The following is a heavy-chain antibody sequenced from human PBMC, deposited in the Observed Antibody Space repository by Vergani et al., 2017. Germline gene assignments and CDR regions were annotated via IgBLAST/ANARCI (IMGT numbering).Heavy chain of an antibody. J-gene: IGHJ4*02. CDR1: GFSFSSFG. CDR3: ARDGGCATISGYFSGAFDY. Sequence: QVQLVESGGGVVQPGRSLRLSCAASGFSFSSFGFHWVRQAPGKGLEWVAFIHYDGSHEYYIDSVKGRFTISRDNSKNTLILQMNGLRAEDTAVYYCARDGGCATISGYFSGAFDYWGLGALVSVSS. V-gene: IGHV3-33*01. CDR2: IHYDGSHE. D-gene: IGHD6-25*01.